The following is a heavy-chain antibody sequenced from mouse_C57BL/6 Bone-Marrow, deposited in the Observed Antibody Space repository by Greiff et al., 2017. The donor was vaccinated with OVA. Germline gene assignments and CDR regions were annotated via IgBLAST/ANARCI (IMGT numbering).Heavy chain of an antibody. J-gene: IGHJ2*01. Sequence: VQLQQSGTVLARPGASVKMSCKTSGYTFTSYWMHWVKQRPGQGLEWIGAVYPGNSDTSYNQKFKGKAKLTAVTSASTAYMELSSLTNEDSAVYYCTRRPIYYYGSSYDYWGQGTTLTVSS. D-gene: IGHD1-1*01. CDR2: VYPGNSDT. CDR1: GYTFTSYW. CDR3: TRRPIYYYGSSYDY. V-gene: IGHV1-5*01.